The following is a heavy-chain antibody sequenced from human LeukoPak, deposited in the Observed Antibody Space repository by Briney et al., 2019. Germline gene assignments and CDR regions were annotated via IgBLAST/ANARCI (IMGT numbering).Heavy chain of an antibody. CDR2: ISWNSGSI. V-gene: IGHV3-9*01. J-gene: IGHJ4*02. Sequence: HPGRSLRLSCAASGFTFDDYAMHWVWQAPGKGLEWVSGISWNSGSIGYADSVKGRFTISRDNAKNSLYLQMNSLRAEDTALYYCAKGHALDSSGYYYGSDFDYWGQGTLVTVSS. CDR1: GFTFDDYA. D-gene: IGHD3-22*01. CDR3: AKGHALDSSGYYYGSDFDY.